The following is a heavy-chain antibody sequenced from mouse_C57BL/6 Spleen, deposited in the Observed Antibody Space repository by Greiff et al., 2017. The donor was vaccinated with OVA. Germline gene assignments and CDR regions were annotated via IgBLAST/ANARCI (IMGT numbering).Heavy chain of an antibody. CDR2: INPGSGGT. J-gene: IGHJ4*01. Sequence: VQLQQSGAELVRPGTSVKVSCKASGYAFTNYLIEWVKQRPGQGLEWIGVINPGSGGTNYNEKFKGKATLTADKSSSTAYMQLSSLTSEDSAVYFCARSTVVARDYAMDYWGQGTSVTVSS. CDR3: ARSTVVARDYAMDY. V-gene: IGHV1-54*01. CDR1: GYAFTNYL. D-gene: IGHD1-1*01.